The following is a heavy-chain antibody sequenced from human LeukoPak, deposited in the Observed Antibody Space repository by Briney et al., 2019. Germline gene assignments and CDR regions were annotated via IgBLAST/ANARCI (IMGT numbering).Heavy chain of an antibody. V-gene: IGHV3-33*01. J-gene: IGHJ4*02. D-gene: IGHD3-3*01. Sequence: GGSLRLSCAASGFTFSSYGMHWVRQAPGKGLEWVAVIWYDGSNKYYADSVKGRFTISRDNSKNTLYLQMNSLRAEDTAVYYRARAHNAYYDFWSGYYWGQGTLVTVSS. CDR3: ARAHNAYYDFWSGYY. CDR2: IWYDGSNK. CDR1: GFTFSSYG.